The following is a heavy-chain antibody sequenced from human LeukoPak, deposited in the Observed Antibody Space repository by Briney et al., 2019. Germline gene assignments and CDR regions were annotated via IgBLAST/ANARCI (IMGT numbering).Heavy chain of an antibody. CDR1: GGSISSSSYY. CDR3: ARATCGGDCYSPLDY. CDR2: IYYSGST. D-gene: IGHD2-21*02. J-gene: IGHJ4*02. Sequence: SETLSLTCTVSGGSISSSSYYWGWIRQPPGKGLEWIGSIYYSGSTYYNPSLKSRVTISVDTSKNQFSLKLSSVTAADTAVYYCARATCGGDCYSPLDYWGQGTLVAVSS. V-gene: IGHV4-39*07.